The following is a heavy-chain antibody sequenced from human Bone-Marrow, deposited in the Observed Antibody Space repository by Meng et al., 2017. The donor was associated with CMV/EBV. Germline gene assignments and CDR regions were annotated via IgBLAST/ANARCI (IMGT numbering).Heavy chain of an antibody. V-gene: IGHV1-46*01. Sequence: ASVKVSCKASGYTFTSYYMHWVRQAPGQGLEWMGIINPSGGSTSYAQKFQGRVTMTRDTSTSTVYMELSSLRSEDTAVYYCARSATSIVAPTPFFDYWGQGTLVTVSS. CDR3: ARSATSIVAPTPFFDY. CDR2: INPSGGST. CDR1: GYTFTSYY. D-gene: IGHD5-12*01. J-gene: IGHJ4*02.